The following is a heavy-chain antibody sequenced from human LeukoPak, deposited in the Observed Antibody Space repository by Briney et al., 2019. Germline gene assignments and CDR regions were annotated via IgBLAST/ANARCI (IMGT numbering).Heavy chain of an antibody. CDR1: GDSISSYY. D-gene: IGHD5-18*01. CDR3: ARAKRGYSYGMFDY. Sequence: SETLSLTCIVSGDSISSYYWSWIRQPPGKELEWIGYIYYSGSTNYNPSLKSRVTISVDTSKNQFSLKLSSVTAADTAVYYCARAKRGYSYGMFDYWGQGTLVTVSS. J-gene: IGHJ4*02. V-gene: IGHV4-59*01. CDR2: IYYSGST.